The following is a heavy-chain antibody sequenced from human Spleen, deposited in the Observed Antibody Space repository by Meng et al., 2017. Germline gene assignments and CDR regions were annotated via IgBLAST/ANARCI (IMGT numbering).Heavy chain of an antibody. CDR3: ARSYGSGTYWYFDL. V-gene: IGHV4-28*02. J-gene: IGHJ2*01. CDR2: IYYSGSI. Sequence: QVQLQESGPGLVKPSQTLSLTCAVSGYSISSSNWWGWIRQPPGKGLEWIGYIYYSGSIYYNPSLKSRVTISVDTSNNHFSLKLTSVTAADTAVYYCARSYGSGTYWYFDLWGRGTLVTVSS. CDR1: GYSISSSNW. D-gene: IGHD3-10*01.